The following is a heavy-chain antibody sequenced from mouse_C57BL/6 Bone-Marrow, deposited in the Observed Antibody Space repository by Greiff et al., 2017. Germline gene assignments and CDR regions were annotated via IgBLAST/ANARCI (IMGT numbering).Heavy chain of an antibody. J-gene: IGHJ1*03. V-gene: IGHV2-5*01. CDR2: IWRGGST. Sequence: VQGVESGPGLVQPSQSLSITCTVSGFSLTSYGVHWVRQSPGKGLEWLGVIWRGGSTDYNAAFMSRLSITKDNSKSQVFFKMNSLQADDTAIYYSAKNWRNRFWYFDVWGTGTTVTVSS. CDR1: GFSLTSYG. CDR3: AKNWRNRFWYFDV.